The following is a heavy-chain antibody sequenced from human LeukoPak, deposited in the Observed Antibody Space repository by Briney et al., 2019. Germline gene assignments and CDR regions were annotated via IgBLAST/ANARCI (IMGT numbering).Heavy chain of an antibody. CDR1: GGSISSSNW. V-gene: IGHV4-4*02. D-gene: IGHD4-23*01. Sequence: SETLSLTCAVSGGSISSSNWWSWVRQPPGKGLEWIGEIYHSGSTNYNPSLKSRVTISVDKSKNQFSLKLSSVTAEDTAVYYCARDGDYGGNSDYWGQGTLVTVSS. CDR3: ARDGDYGGNSDY. J-gene: IGHJ4*02. CDR2: IYHSGST.